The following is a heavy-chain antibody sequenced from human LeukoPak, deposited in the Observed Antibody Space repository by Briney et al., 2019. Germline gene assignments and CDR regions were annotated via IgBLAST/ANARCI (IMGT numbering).Heavy chain of an antibody. CDR1: GGSISSYY. CDR2: IYYSGST. CDR3: ARVRYYGSGSSENWFDP. V-gene: IGHV4-59*01. Sequence: SETLSLTCTVSGGSISSYYWSWIRQPPGKGLEWMGYIYYSGSTNYNPSLKSRVTISGDTSKNQFSLKLSSVTAADTAVYYCARVRYYGSGSSENWFDPWGQGTLVTVSS. D-gene: IGHD3-10*01. J-gene: IGHJ5*02.